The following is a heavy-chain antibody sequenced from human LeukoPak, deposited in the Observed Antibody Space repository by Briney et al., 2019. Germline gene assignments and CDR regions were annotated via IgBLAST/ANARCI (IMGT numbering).Heavy chain of an antibody. D-gene: IGHD2-2*02. V-gene: IGHV5-51*01. Sequence: GESLKISCQGSGYSFTSYWIGWVRQMPGKGLEWMGIIYPGDSDTRYSPSFQGQVTISADKSISTAYLQWSSLKASDTAMYYCAIKRGCSSTSCYTFDYWGQGTLVTVSS. CDR3: AIKRGCSSTSCYTFDY. CDR1: GYSFTSYW. CDR2: IYPGDSDT. J-gene: IGHJ4*02.